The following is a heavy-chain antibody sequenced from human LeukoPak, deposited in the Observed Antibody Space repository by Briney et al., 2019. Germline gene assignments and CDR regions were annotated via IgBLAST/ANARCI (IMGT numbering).Heavy chain of an antibody. D-gene: IGHD6-13*01. J-gene: IGHJ4*02. V-gene: IGHV3-21*01. Sequence: GGSLRLSCAASGFTFSSYSMNWVRQAPGKGLEWVSSISSSSSYIYYADSVKGRFTISRDNAKNSLYLQMNSLRAEDTAVYYWARERIAAAGSPYWGQGTLVTVSS. CDR2: ISSSSSYI. CDR1: GFTFSSYS. CDR3: ARERIAAAGSPY.